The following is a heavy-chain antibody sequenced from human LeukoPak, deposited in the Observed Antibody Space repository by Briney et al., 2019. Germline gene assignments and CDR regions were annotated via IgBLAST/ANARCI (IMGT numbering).Heavy chain of an antibody. V-gene: IGHV3-20*04. J-gene: IGHJ4*02. Sequence: GGSLRLSCAASGFIFDDYGMSWVRQAPGKGLEWVSGINWNGGSTGYADSVKGRFTISRDNAKNSLYLQMNSLRAEDTALYYCTRAHYSGSFGYWGQGTLVTVSS. CDR1: GFIFDDYG. CDR2: INWNGGST. CDR3: TRAHYSGSFGY. D-gene: IGHD1-26*01.